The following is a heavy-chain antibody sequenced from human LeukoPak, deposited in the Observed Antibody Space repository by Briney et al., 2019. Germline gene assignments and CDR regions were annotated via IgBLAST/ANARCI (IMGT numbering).Heavy chain of an antibody. CDR1: GFTFSSYW. J-gene: IGHJ4*02. CDR3: ASQAYGGKAMGY. Sequence: PGGSLRLSCAASGFTFSSYWMHWVRQAPGKGLVWVSRINSDGRSTTDADSVKGRFTISRDNAKNTLYLQMNSLRVEDTAVYYCASQAYGGKAMGYWGQGTLVTVSS. CDR2: INSDGRST. V-gene: IGHV3-74*03. D-gene: IGHD4-23*01.